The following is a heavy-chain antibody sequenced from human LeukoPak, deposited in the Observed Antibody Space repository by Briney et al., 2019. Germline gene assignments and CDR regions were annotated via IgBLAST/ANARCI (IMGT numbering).Heavy chain of an antibody. CDR2: IYYSGST. J-gene: IGHJ4*02. CDR3: ARVNYDFWSGYYSLDY. CDR1: GGSLSSYY. D-gene: IGHD3-3*01. Sequence: PSETLSLTCTVSGGSLSSYYWSWLRQPPGKGLEGIGYIYYSGSTNYNPSLKSRVTISVDTSKNQFSLKLSSVPAADTAVYYCARVNYDFWSGYYSLDYWGQGTLVTVSS. V-gene: IGHV4-59*01.